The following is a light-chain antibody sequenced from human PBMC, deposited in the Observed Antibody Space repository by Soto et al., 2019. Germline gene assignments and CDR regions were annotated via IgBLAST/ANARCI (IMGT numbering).Light chain of an antibody. CDR1: QNIGSW. CDR3: QQYNSWPVT. J-gene: IGKJ5*01. V-gene: IGKV1-5*03. Sequence: DIQMTQSPSTLSASVGDRVTITCRASQNIGSWLAWFQQKPGKAPILLIYKASSLESGVPSRFSGSGSGTEFTLTISSLQPDDFATYYCQQYNSWPVTFGPGTRLEIK. CDR2: KAS.